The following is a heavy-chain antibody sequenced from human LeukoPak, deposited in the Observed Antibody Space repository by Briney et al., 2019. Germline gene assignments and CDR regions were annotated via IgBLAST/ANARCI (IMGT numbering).Heavy chain of an antibody. J-gene: IGHJ6*02. CDR2: IRSKAYGGTT. Sequence: PSGGSLRLSCAASGFTFSSYWMSWVRQAPGKGLEWVGFIRSKAYGGTTEYAASVKGRFTISRDDSKSIAYLQMNSLKTEDTAVYYCTREPQLWLGNYGMDVWGQGTTVTVSS. V-gene: IGHV3-49*04. CDR1: GFTFSSYW. D-gene: IGHD3-10*01. CDR3: TREPQLWLGNYGMDV.